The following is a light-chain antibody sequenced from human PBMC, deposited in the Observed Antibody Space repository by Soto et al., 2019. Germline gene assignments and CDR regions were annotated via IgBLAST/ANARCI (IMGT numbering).Light chain of an antibody. J-gene: IGKJ4*01. CDR2: ATS. Sequence: DIQLTQSPSSLSASVGDRVTITCRASQAISSYLAWYQQKPGKVPELLIYATSTLQSGAPSRFSGSGSGTDFTLTIISLQPEHVATYYCHQYNHAPTFGGGTKVEIK. CDR3: HQYNHAPT. V-gene: IGKV1-27*01. CDR1: QAISSY.